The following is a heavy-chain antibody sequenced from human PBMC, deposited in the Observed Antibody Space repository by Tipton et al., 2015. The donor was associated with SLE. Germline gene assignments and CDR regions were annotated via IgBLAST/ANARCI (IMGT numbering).Heavy chain of an antibody. CDR3: AREREVGTMIVAGWYFDL. J-gene: IGHJ2*01. V-gene: IGHV4-61*02. CDR1: GGSISSGSYY. D-gene: IGHD3-22*01. CDR2: VYTSGST. Sequence: TLSLTCTVSGGSISSGSYYWSWIRQPAGKGLEWIGRVYTSGSTNYNPSLKSRVTMSVDTSKNQFSLKLSSVTAADTAVYYCAREREVGTMIVAGWYFDLWGRGTLVTVSS.